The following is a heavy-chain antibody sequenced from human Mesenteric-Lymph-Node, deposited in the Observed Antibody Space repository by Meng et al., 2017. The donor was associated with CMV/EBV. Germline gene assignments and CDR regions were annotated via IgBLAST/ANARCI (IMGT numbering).Heavy chain of an antibody. J-gene: IGHJ4*02. CDR3: AREYYDILTGYSYYFDY. V-gene: IGHV4-39*07. CDR2: IYYSGVT. Sequence: SISSSSYYWGWIRQPPGKGLEWIGSIYYSGVTYYNPSLNSRVTISMDTSKNQFSLKLSSVTAADTAVYYCAREYYDILTGYSYYFDYWGQGTLVTVSS. CDR1: SISSSSYY. D-gene: IGHD3-9*01.